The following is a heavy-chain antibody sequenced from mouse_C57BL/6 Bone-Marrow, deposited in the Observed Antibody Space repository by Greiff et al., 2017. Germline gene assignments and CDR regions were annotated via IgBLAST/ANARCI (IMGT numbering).Heavy chain of an antibody. Sequence: EVQLVESGGDLVKPGGSLKLSCAASGFTFSSYGMSWVRQTPDKRLEWVATISSGGSYTYYPDSVKGRFTISRDNAKNTLYLQMSSLKSEDTAMYYCARQGYDCARVAYWGQGTLVTVSA. CDR2: ISSGGSYT. CDR3: ARQGYDCARVAY. CDR1: GFTFSSYG. D-gene: IGHD2-4*01. J-gene: IGHJ3*01. V-gene: IGHV5-6*01.